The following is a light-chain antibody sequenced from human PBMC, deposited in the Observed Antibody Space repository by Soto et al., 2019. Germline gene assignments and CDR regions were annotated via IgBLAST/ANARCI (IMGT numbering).Light chain of an antibody. CDR2: EVI. V-gene: IGLV2-14*01. CDR1: SSDVGAYNY. CDR3: SSYTCNNINTVV. Sequence: QSALTQPASVSGSPGQSITISCTGTSSDVGAYNYVSWYQQHPGKAPKLMIFEVINRPSGISNRFSGSKSGNTASLTISGLQAEDEADYYCSSYTCNNINTVVFGGGTKLTVL. J-gene: IGLJ2*01.